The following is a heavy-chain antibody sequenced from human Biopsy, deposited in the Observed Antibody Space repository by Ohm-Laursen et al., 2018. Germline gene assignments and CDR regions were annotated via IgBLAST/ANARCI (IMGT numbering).Heavy chain of an antibody. CDR3: ARDPLNGHKHFGY. CDR1: SYTFTDYN. D-gene: IGHD2-8*01. V-gene: IGHV1-2*02. CDR2: INCKTGAT. J-gene: IGHJ4*02. Sequence: ASVKASCKASSYTFTDYNIHWMRQAPGQGLEWLGYINCKTGATNYAQKFQGTVTMTRDTSISTAYLALDSLRSADTAIYYCARDPLNGHKHFGYWGQGSLVTVSS.